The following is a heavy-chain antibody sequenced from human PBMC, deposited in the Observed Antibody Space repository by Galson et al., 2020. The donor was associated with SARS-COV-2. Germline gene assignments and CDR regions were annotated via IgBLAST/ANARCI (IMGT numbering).Heavy chain of an antibody. V-gene: IGHV3-21*01. Sequence: GESLKISCAASGFTFSSYSMNWVRQAPGKGLEWVSSISSSSSYIYYADSVKGRFTISRDNAKNSLYLQMNSLRAEDTAVYYCARDGRSSWYGYYYYYGMDVWGQGTTVTVSS. CDR2: ISSSSSYI. J-gene: IGHJ6*02. D-gene: IGHD6-13*01. CDR3: ARDGRSSWYGYYYYYGMDV. CDR1: GFTFSSYS.